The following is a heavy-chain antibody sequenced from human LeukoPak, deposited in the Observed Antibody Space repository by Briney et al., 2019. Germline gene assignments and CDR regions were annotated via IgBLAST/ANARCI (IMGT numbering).Heavy chain of an antibody. Sequence: GGSLRLSCAASGFSLNIYWMSWVRQAPGKGLEWVANIKPDGSEIFYVDSVKGRFTISRDNAKNSLHLQMNSLRAEDTAVYYCARAVRYCSGGRCYSDDAYDVRGQGTMVTVSS. CDR3: ARAVRYCSGGRCYSDDAYDV. D-gene: IGHD2-15*01. J-gene: IGHJ3*01. CDR1: GFSLNIYW. V-gene: IGHV3-7*01. CDR2: IKPDGSEI.